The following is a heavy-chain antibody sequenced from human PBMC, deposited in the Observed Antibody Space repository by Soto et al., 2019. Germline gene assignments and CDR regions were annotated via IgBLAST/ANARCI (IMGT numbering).Heavy chain of an antibody. Sequence: GGSLRLSCAASGFTFSSYAMSWVGQAPGKGLEWVSAISGSGGSTYYADSVKGRFTISRDNSKNTLYLQMNSLRAEDTAVYYCAKDLKYCSSTSCYAGWVDYFDYWGQGTLVTVSS. J-gene: IGHJ4*02. CDR1: GFTFSSYA. CDR3: AKDLKYCSSTSCYAGWVDYFDY. V-gene: IGHV3-23*01. CDR2: ISGSGGST. D-gene: IGHD2-2*01.